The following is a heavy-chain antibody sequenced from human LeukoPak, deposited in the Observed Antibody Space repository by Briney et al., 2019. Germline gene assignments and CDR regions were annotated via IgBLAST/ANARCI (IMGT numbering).Heavy chain of an antibody. V-gene: IGHV4-39*01. Sequence: PSETLSLTCTVSGDSISSRSHYWGWIRQPPGKGLEWIGSICYSGTTYYNPSLKSRVTISVDTSKNQFSLRLGSVTAADTAVSHWAQHKSGTTYRFDYWAREPWSPSPQ. CDR3: AQHKSGTTYRFDY. J-gene: IGHJ4*02. CDR1: GDSISSRSHY. D-gene: IGHD1-14*01. CDR2: ICYSGTT.